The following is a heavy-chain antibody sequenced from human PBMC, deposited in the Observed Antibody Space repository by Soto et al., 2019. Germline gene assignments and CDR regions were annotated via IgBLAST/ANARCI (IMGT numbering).Heavy chain of an antibody. Sequence: SETMSLTCIVSGGSITSGTYYWSWIRQHPGKGLEWIGYIYHTGTTYYNPSLKSRITISVDTSKNQFSLKLSSVTAADKAVYFCARDFADIGGKNWFDSWGQGTLVTVSS. CDR3: ARDFADIGGKNWFDS. V-gene: IGHV4-31*02. CDR1: GGSITSGTYY. D-gene: IGHD2-15*01. J-gene: IGHJ5*01. CDR2: IYHTGTT.